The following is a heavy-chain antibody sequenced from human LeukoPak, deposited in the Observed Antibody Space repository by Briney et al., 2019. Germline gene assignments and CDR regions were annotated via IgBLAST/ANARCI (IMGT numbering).Heavy chain of an antibody. D-gene: IGHD1-26*01. CDR2: VSWNSDHT. CDR3: AKDFQGIVGATQIDF. CDR1: GFKFDDYT. V-gene: IGHV3-43*01. Sequence: GGCLRLSCAASGFKFDDYTMHWIRRPPGKGLEWVSLVSWNSDHTSYADSVKGRFTISRDNSKNSLYLEMSSLRIEDTAFYYCAKDFQGIVGATQIDFWGQGTLVTVSS. J-gene: IGHJ4*02.